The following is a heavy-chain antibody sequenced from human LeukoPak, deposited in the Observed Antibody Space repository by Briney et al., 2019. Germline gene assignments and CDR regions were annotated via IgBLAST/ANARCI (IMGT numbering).Heavy chain of an antibody. V-gene: IGHV1-18*01. J-gene: IGHJ6*04. CDR1: GYIFKSYG. D-gene: IGHD2-8*02. CDR3: ARSGILVTGVRMDV. CDR2: ISGFNGQT. Sequence: GASVKVSCKASGYIFKSYGVNSVRQAPGQGLEWVGWISGFNGQTDYGQRFQGRVTMTRDTSTSTAYMELRSLRSEDTAVYYCARSGILVTGVRMDVWGKGTTVIVSS.